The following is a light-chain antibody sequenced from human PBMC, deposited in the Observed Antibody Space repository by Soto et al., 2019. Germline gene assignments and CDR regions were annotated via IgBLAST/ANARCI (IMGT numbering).Light chain of an antibody. J-gene: IGKJ5*01. CDR1: QSVSSY. Sequence: EIVLTQSPATLSLSPGERATLSCRASQSVSSYLAWYQQKPGQAPRLLIYDASNRATGIPARFSGSGSGTEFTLTISSLQSEDFAVYCCQQYNNWPITFGQGTRLEIK. V-gene: IGKV3-11*01. CDR3: QQYNNWPIT. CDR2: DAS.